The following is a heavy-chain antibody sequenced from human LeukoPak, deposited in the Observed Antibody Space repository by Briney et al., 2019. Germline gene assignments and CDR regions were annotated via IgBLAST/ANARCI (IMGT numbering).Heavy chain of an antibody. V-gene: IGHV3-21*01. Sequence: GGSLRLSCAASGFTFSSYSMNWVRQAPGKGLEWVSSISSSSSYIYYADSVKGRFTISRDNAKNSLYLQMNSLRAEDTAVYYCARDGDYYDGMDVWGQGTTVTVS. J-gene: IGHJ6*02. CDR2: ISSSSSYI. D-gene: IGHD7-27*01. CDR3: ARDGDYYDGMDV. CDR1: GFTFSSYS.